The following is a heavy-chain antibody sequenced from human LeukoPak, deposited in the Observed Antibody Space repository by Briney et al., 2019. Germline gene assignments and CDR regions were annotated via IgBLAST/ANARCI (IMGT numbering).Heavy chain of an antibody. Sequence: PSETLSLTCTVSGGSFSSHYWSWIRQPPGKGLEWSGDISYIGSTNYNPSLKSRVTISVDTSKNQLSLKLRSVPAADTDVYYCARDPTPVTKGLDIWGQGTMVTVSS. V-gene: IGHV4-59*11. J-gene: IGHJ3*02. CDR3: ARDPTPVTKGLDI. CDR2: ISYIGST. CDR1: GGSFSSHY. D-gene: IGHD4-17*01.